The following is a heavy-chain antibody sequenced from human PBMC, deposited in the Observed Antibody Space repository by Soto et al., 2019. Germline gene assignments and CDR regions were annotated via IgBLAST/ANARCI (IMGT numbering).Heavy chain of an antibody. CDR1: GGSFSGYY. J-gene: IGHJ6*02. V-gene: IGHV4-34*01. Sequence: KTSETLSLTCAVYGGSFSGYYWSWIRQPPGKGLEWIGEINHSGSTNYNPSLKSRVTISVDTSKNQFSLKLSSVTAADTAVYYCARFYYDSSGYYREDYYYYGMDVWGQGTTVTVSS. CDR2: INHSGST. CDR3: ARFYYDSSGYYREDYYYYGMDV. D-gene: IGHD3-22*01.